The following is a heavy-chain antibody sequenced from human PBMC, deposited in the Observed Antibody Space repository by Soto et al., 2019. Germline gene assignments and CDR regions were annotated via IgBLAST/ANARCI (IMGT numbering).Heavy chain of an antibody. V-gene: IGHV1-18*04. CDR2: ISAYNGNT. D-gene: IGHD3-10*01. CDR3: ARGLVWFGESEYFQH. J-gene: IGHJ1*01. Sequence: ASVKVSCKASGYTFTSYGISWVRQAPGQGLEWMGWISAYNGNTKYAQKLQGRVTMTTDTSTSTAYMELRSLRSDDTAVYYCARGLVWFGESEYFQHWGQGTLVTVSS. CDR1: GYTFTSYG.